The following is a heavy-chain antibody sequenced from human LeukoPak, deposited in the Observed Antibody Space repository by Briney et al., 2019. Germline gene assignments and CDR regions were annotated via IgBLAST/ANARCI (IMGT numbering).Heavy chain of an antibody. J-gene: IGHJ5*02. D-gene: IGHD2-15*01. CDR2: INHRGST. Sequence: PSETLSLTCAVYGGSFSGYHWSRIRQPPGKGLEWIGEINHRGSTNYNPSLKSRVTISVDTSKNQFSLKLSSVTAADTAVFYCASLVVVAATRWFDPWGQGTLVTVSS. CDR3: ASLVVVAATRWFDP. V-gene: IGHV4-34*01. CDR1: GGSFSGYH.